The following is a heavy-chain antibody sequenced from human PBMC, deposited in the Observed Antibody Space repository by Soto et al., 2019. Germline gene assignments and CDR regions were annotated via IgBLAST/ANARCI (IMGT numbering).Heavy chain of an antibody. CDR3: SRCHSSSSLSLPPYDYYGRDV. D-gene: IGHD6-6*01. CDR1: GGTFSSYA. V-gene: IGHV1-69*01. CDR2: IIPIFGTA. J-gene: IGHJ6*02. Sequence: QVQLVQSGAEVKKPGSSVKVSCKASGGTFSSYAISWVRQAPGQGLEWMGVIIPIFGTANYAQKFQGRVTITADESTSTASMELSSLRAEDTAVYYCSRCHSSSSLSLPPYDYYGRDVWGQGTTVTVSS.